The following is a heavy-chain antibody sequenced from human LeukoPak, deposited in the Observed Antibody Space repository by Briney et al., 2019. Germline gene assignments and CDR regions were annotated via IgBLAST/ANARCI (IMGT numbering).Heavy chain of an antibody. CDR1: GGSISSSNW. J-gene: IGHJ4*02. Sequence: SETLSLTCAVSGGSISSSNWWSWVRQPPGKGLEWIGEIYHSGSTNYNPSLKSRVTISVDKSKAQFSLKRSSVTAADTAVYFCSRAQYSSGVDYWRRGTLVSVSS. CDR2: IYHSGST. CDR3: SRAQYSSGVDY. D-gene: IGHD6-19*01. V-gene: IGHV4-4*02.